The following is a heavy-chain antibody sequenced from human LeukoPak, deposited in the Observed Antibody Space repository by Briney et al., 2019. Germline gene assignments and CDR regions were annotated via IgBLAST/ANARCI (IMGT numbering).Heavy chain of an antibody. CDR1: GFTFSSYW. D-gene: IGHD5-18*01. V-gene: IGHV3-7*01. Sequence: QSGGSLRLSCAASGFTFSSYWMNWVRQAPGKGLEWVANIKQDGSEKYYVDSVKGRFTISRDNAKNSLYLQMNSLRAEDTAVYYCAREGAGKTSKQLWSFYWGQGTLVTVSS. J-gene: IGHJ4*02. CDR3: AREGAGKTSKQLWSFY. CDR2: IKQDGSEK.